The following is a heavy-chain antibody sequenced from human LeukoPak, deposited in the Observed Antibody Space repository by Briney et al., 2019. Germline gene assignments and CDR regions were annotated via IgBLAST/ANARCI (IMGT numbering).Heavy chain of an antibody. CDR1: GYSFTTHW. Sequence: GESLKISCRGPGYSFTTHWIGWVPQMPGKGLEWMVINRPGDPYIEYSPSFQGHVTISVDKSINTAYLQWSSLKASDTAFYYCAAGGGYWGQGNLVTVSS. J-gene: IGHJ4*02. CDR3: AAGGGY. D-gene: IGHD3-16*01. CDR2: NRPGDPYI. V-gene: IGHV5-51*01.